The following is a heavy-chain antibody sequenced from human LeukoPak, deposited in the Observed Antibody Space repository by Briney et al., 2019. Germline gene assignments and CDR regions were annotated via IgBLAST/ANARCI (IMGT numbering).Heavy chain of an antibody. V-gene: IGHV3-23*01. Sequence: GGSLRLSCAASGFNFTNYALTWVRQTPGKGLECVSAISGDGVSPYYADSVRGRFTISRGNSKNTLYLQMNSLRAEDTAVYYCARSCTTCYDAFDIWGQGTMVTVSS. J-gene: IGHJ3*02. CDR3: ARSCTTCYDAFDI. D-gene: IGHD2-2*01. CDR1: GFNFTNYA. CDR2: ISGDGVSP.